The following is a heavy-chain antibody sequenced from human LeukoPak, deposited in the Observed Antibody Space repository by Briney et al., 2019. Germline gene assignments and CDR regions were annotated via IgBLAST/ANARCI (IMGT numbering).Heavy chain of an antibody. CDR2: ISSSGSTI. CDR1: GFTFSDYY. CDR3: ARDLYSSSRPYYYGMDV. Sequence: PGGSLRLSCAASGFTFSDYYMSWIRQAPGKGLEWVSYISSSGSTIYYADSVKGRFTISRDNAKSSLYLQMNSLRAEDTAVYYCARDLYSSSRPYYYGMDVWGQGTTVTVS. J-gene: IGHJ6*02. V-gene: IGHV3-11*01. D-gene: IGHD6-13*01.